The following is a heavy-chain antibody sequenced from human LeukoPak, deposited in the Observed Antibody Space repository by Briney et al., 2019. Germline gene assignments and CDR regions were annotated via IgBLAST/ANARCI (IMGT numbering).Heavy chain of an antibody. Sequence: SETLSLTCTVSGGSISSYYWCWIRQPPGKGLEWIAYISYSGGTNYNPSLKSRVTISVDTSKNQFSLKLSSVTAADTAVYYCARDGTRYDILTGYPLAVGAFDIWGQGTMVTVSS. CDR3: ARDGTRYDILTGYPLAVGAFDI. CDR2: ISYSGGT. CDR1: GGSISSYY. V-gene: IGHV4-59*01. D-gene: IGHD3-9*01. J-gene: IGHJ3*02.